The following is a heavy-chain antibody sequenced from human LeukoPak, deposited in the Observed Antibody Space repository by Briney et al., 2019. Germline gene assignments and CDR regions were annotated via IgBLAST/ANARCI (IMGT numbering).Heavy chain of an antibody. Sequence: AGGSLRLSCAASGFTFSGSAMHWVRQAPGKGLEWVAFIRYDGRNKYYADSVKGRFTISRDNAKNSLYLQMNSLRAEDTAVYYCAELGITMIGGVWGKGTTVTISS. CDR1: GFTFSGSA. V-gene: IGHV3-30*02. J-gene: IGHJ6*04. CDR2: IRYDGRNK. CDR3: AELGITMIGGV. D-gene: IGHD3-10*02.